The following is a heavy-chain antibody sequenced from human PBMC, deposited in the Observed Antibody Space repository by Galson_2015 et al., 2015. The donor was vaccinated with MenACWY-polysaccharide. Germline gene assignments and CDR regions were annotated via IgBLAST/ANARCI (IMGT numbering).Heavy chain of an antibody. CDR2: TRNKANSYTT. Sequence: SLRLSCAASGFTFSDHYMDWVRQAPGKGLEWVGRTRNKANSYTTEYAASVKGRFTISRDDSKNSLYLQMNSLKTEDTAVYYCASSTPLYSYGSVYYYGMDVWGQGTTVAVSS. D-gene: IGHD5-18*01. CDR1: GFTFSDHY. CDR3: ASSTPLYSYGSVYYYGMDV. V-gene: IGHV3-72*01. J-gene: IGHJ6*02.